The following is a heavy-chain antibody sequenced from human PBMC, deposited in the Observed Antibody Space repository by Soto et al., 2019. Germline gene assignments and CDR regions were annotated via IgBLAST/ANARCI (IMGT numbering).Heavy chain of an antibody. CDR2: IYSGGST. Sequence: GGSLRLSCAASGFTVSSNYMSWVRQAPGKGLEWVSVIYSGGSTYYAGSVKGRFNISRDNSKNTLYLQMNSLRAEDTAVYYCASQSRNDYGDYGAYYYYYYYMDVWGKGTTVTVSS. CDR1: GFTVSSNY. V-gene: IGHV3-66*01. J-gene: IGHJ6*03. CDR3: ASQSRNDYGDYGAYYYYYYYMDV. D-gene: IGHD4-17*01.